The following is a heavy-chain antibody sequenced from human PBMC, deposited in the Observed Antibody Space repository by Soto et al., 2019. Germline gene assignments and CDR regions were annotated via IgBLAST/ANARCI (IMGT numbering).Heavy chain of an antibody. Sequence: SETLSLTCSVSGGSINNNYYYWGWVRQPPGKGLEWIGSVSFTGTTYYSPSLKSRVTTSIDTSRNQFSLKLTSVTAADTAVYYCPSQKLDVPAYFEYWGQGTLVTVSS. CDR1: GGSINNNYYY. V-gene: IGHV4-39*01. J-gene: IGHJ4*02. CDR2: VSFTGTT. CDR3: PSQKLDVPAYFEY. D-gene: IGHD1-1*01.